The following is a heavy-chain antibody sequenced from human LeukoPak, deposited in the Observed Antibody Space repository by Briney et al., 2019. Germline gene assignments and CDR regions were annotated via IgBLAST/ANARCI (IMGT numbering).Heavy chain of an antibody. D-gene: IGHD2-2*01. CDR1: VGSFSGYH. J-gene: IGHJ5*02. Sequence: SETLSLTCAVYVGSFSGYHWNWIRQPPGKGPEWIGEVNESGGTNINPSLRSRVILSVDTSMNQFSLKLMYVTAADDCVEYCARAQGATVPKVGKNWFDPWGHATRVIVPP. CDR3: ARAQGATVPKVGKNWFDP. V-gene: IGHV4-34*01. CDR2: VNESGGT.